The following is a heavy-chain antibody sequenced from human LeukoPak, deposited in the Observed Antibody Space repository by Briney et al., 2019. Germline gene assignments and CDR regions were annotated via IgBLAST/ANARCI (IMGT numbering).Heavy chain of an antibody. V-gene: IGHV4-59*12. D-gene: IGHD3-16*01. CDR3: ARELGYMDV. J-gene: IGHJ6*03. CDR1: GGSISSYY. CDR2: IYYSGST. Sequence: SETLSLTCTVSGGSISSYYWSWIRQPPGKGLEWIGYIYYSGSTNYNPSLKSRVTISVDTSKNQFSLKLSSVTAAGTAVYYCARELGYMDVWGKGTTVTVSS.